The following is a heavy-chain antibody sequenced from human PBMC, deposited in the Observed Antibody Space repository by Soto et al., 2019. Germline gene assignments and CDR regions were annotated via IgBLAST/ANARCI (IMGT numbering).Heavy chain of an antibody. Sequence: XSVKVSCKASGYSFTSYGISWVRQAPGQGLEWMGWISAYNGNTNYAQKLQGRVTMTTDTSTSTSYMELRSLRSDDTAVYYCARGPSYDYVWGSYRYGGDDAFDIWGQETMVTVSS. J-gene: IGHJ3*02. CDR1: GYSFTSYG. CDR2: ISAYNGNT. CDR3: ARGPSYDYVWGSYRYGGDDAFDI. D-gene: IGHD3-16*02. V-gene: IGHV1-18*04.